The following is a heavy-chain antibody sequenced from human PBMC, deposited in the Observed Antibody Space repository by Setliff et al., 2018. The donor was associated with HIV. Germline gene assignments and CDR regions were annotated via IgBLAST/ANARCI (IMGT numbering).Heavy chain of an antibody. CDR1: GYSISSSSYY. D-gene: IGHD3-3*01. CDR2: IYYSGST. CDR3: ARSKTFYDFWGGYYTHGAFKI. Sequence: SETLSLTCTVSGYSISSSSYYWDWIRQPPGKGLEWIGSIYYSGSTYYNPSLKSRVTISVDTSKNQFSLNLTSVTAADTAVYYCARSKTFYDFWGGYYTHGAFKIWGLGTMVTVSS. V-gene: IGHV4-39*07. J-gene: IGHJ3*02.